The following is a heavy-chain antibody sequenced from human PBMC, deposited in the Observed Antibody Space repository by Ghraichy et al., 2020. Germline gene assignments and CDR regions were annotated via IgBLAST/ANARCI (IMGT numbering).Heavy chain of an antibody. CDR2: IYYSGST. CDR1: GGSISSYY. CDR3: ARVYCGGDCYSGGPFDY. J-gene: IGHJ4*02. Sequence: ETLSLTCTVSGGSISSYYWSWIRQPPGKGLEWIGYIYYSGSTNYNPSLKSRVTISVDTSKNQFSLKLSSVTAADTAVYYCARVYCGGDCYSGGPFDYWGQGTLVTVSS. D-gene: IGHD2-21*02. V-gene: IGHV4-59*01.